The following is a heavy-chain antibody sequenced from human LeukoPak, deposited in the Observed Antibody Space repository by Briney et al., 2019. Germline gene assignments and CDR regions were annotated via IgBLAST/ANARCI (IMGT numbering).Heavy chain of an antibody. D-gene: IGHD5-18*01. CDR1: GFTFRSYA. V-gene: IGHV3-9*01. J-gene: IGHJ3*02. Sequence: GGSLRLSCAASGFTFRSYAMHWVRQAPGKGLEWVSGISWNSGSIGYADSVKGRFTISRDNAKNSLYLQMNSLRAEDTALYYCAKDIYSYGYEECAFDIWGQGTMVTVSS. CDR2: ISWNSGSI. CDR3: AKDIYSYGYEECAFDI.